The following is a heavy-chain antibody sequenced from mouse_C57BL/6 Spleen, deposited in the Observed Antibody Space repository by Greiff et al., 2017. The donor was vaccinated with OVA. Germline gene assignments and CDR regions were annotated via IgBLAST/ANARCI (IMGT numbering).Heavy chain of an antibody. CDR1: GFNIKDYY. V-gene: IGHV14-2*01. J-gene: IGHJ1*03. CDR3: ARPPLFTTVVATNFDV. CDR2: IDPEDGET. D-gene: IGHD1-1*01. Sequence: VQLKQSGAELVKPGASVKLSCTASGFNIKDYYMHWVKQRTEQGLEWIGRIDPEDGETKYAPQFQGKATITADTSSNTAYLQLSSLTSEDTAVYYCARPPLFTTVVATNFDVWGTGTTVTVSS.